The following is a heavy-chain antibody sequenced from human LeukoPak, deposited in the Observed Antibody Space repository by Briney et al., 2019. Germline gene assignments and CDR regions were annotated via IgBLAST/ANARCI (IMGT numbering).Heavy chain of an antibody. CDR1: GFTFSSYW. D-gene: IGHD7-27*01. CDR2: IKGDGSEK. V-gene: IGHV3-7*01. CDR3: ATWGPWSYFDY. Sequence: GGSLRLSCAASGFTFSSYWMNWVRQAPGKGLEWVANIKGDGSEKYYVDSVKGRFTISRDNAKNSLYLQMNSLRAEDTAVYYCATWGPWSYFDYWGQGTLVTVSS. J-gene: IGHJ4*03.